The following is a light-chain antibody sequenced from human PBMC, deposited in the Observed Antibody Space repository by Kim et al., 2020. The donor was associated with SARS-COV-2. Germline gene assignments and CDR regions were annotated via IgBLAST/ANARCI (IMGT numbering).Light chain of an antibody. V-gene: IGLV2-8*01. CDR3: TSYGGSNNLI. J-gene: IGLJ2*01. CDR2: EVN. Sequence: QSALTQTPSASGSVGHSVTLSCTGTSSDVGGYDYVSWYQHRPGKAPKLIIYEVNMRPSGVPDRFSGSKSGDTASLTVSGLQTEDEGDYYCTSYGGSNNLIFGGGTQLTVL. CDR1: SSDVGGYDY.